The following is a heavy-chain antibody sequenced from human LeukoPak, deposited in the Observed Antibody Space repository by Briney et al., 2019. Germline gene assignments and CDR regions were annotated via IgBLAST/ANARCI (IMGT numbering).Heavy chain of an antibody. CDR3: ARHRDYYDS. D-gene: IGHD3-22*01. CDR1: GASINNNF. J-gene: IGHJ4*01. Sequence: SETLSLTCTVSGASINNNFWTWIRQPPGKGLEWISYTYSSGSANYNPSLKSRVIISGDTSKNQISLNLTSVTAADTAVYFCARHRDYYDSWGHGTLVTVSS. V-gene: IGHV4-59*08. CDR2: TYSSGSA.